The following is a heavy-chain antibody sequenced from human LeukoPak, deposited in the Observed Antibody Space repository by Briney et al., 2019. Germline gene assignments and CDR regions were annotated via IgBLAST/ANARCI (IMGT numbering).Heavy chain of an antibody. J-gene: IGHJ4*02. CDR1: GYTFTSYD. D-gene: IGHD6-13*01. Sequence: ASVKVSCKASGYTFTSYDINWVRQATGQGLEWMGWMNPNSGNTGYAQKFQGRVTMTRNTSISTAYMELSSLRSEDTAVYYCARRTVAAAGTIFDYWGQGTLVTVSS. CDR3: ARRTVAAAGTIFDY. V-gene: IGHV1-8*01. CDR2: MNPNSGNT.